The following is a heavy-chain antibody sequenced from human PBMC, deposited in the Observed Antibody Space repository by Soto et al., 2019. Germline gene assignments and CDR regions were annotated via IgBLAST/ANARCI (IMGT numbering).Heavy chain of an antibody. J-gene: IGHJ3*02. CDR2: IYHSGST. V-gene: IGHV4-30-2*01. Sequence: SEALSRTFPLSGCAISSGGYSWSWIRQPPGKGLEWIGYIYHSGSTYYNPSLKSRVTISVDRSKNQFSLKLSSVTAADTAVYYYARTPDIWGQGTMVT. CDR3: ARTPDI. CDR1: GCAISSGGYS.